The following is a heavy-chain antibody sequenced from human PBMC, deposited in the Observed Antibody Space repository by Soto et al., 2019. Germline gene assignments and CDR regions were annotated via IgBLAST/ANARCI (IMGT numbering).Heavy chain of an antibody. D-gene: IGHD3-16*01. J-gene: IGHJ4*02. CDR1: GFTFDDYA. Sequence: PGGSLRLSCAASGFTFDDYAMHWVRQAPGKGLEWVSGISWNSGSIGYADSVKGRFTISRDNAKNSLYLQMNSLRAEDTALFYCAKTLGRWAEKYYFDYWGQGTLVTVSS. V-gene: IGHV3-9*01. CDR3: AKTLGRWAEKYYFDY. CDR2: ISWNSGSI.